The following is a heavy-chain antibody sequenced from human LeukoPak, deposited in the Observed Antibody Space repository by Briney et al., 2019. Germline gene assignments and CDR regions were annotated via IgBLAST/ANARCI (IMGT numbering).Heavy chain of an antibody. CDR3: ARGRTYYDFWSGDVYYYYMDV. CDR2: IKQDGSEK. J-gene: IGHJ6*03. Sequence: PGGSLRLSCAASGFTFSSYCMSWVRQAPGKGLEWVANIKQDGSEKYYVDSVKGGFTISRDYAKNSLYMQMNSLRAEDTAVYYCARGRTYYDFWSGDVYYYYMDVWGKGTTVTVPS. CDR1: GFTFSSYC. V-gene: IGHV3-7*01. D-gene: IGHD3-3*01.